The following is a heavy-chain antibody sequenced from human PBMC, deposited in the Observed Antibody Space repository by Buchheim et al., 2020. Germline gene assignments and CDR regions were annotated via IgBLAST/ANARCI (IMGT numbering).Heavy chain of an antibody. D-gene: IGHD3-10*01. CDR3: ASVSTMVRGVIPVDY. CDR2: IKQDGREK. J-gene: IGHJ4*02. V-gene: IGHV3-7*01. CDR1: GFTFSSYW. Sequence: EVQLVESGGGLVQPGGSLRLSCAASGFTFSSYWMSWVRQAPGKGLEWVANIKQDGREKYYVDSVKGRFTISRDNAKNSLYLQMNSLRAEDTAVYYCASVSTMVRGVIPVDYWGQGTL.